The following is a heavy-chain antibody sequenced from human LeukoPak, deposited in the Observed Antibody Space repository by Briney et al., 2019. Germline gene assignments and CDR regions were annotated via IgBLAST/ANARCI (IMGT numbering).Heavy chain of an antibody. CDR2: MYHSGST. CDR3: ARHKSYCTTSTFYYIDS. CDR1: GYSISSGYY. D-gene: IGHD2-8*01. Sequence: AETLSLPCGVSGYSISSGYYWGWIRQPPGKGLEWIGNMYHSGSTDYNPSLKSRVTISIDTSKNQFSLNLRSVTAADTAVYYCARHKSYCTTSTFYYIDSWGQGTLVTVSS. V-gene: IGHV4-38-2*01. J-gene: IGHJ5*01.